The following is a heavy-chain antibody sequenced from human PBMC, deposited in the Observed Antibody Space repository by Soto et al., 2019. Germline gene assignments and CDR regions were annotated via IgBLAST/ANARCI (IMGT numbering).Heavy chain of an antibody. CDR1: GDSVSSNGAA. J-gene: IGHJ3*01. CDR3: AGAGYFGSRGKFYRLDV. D-gene: IGHD3-22*01. V-gene: IGHV6-1*01. Sequence: SQTLSLTCAISGDSVSSNGAAWNWIRHSPSRGPEWLGRTYYRSQWNNDYAGSVKSLITINTDTSKRQFSLPRNSVCPDDTAVYYCAGAGYFGSRGKFYRLDVWGQ. CDR2: TYYRSQWNN.